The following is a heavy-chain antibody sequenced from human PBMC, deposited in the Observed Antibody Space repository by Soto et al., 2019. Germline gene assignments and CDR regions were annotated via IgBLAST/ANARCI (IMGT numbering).Heavy chain of an antibody. CDR1: GFTFSSYA. Sequence: QVQLVESGGGVVQPGRSLRLSCAASGFTFSSYAMHWVRQAPGKGLEWVAVISYDGSNKYYADSVQGRFTISRDNSKNTLYLQMHSLSAEHTAVYYCSRHKKQLFRYYYYGMDVWAQGTTVTVSS. CDR2: ISYDGSNK. CDR3: SRHKKQLFRYYYYGMDV. D-gene: IGHD6-6*01. J-gene: IGHJ6*02. V-gene: IGHV3-30-3*01.